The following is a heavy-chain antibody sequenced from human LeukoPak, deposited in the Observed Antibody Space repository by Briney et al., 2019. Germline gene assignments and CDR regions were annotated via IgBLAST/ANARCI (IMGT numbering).Heavy chain of an antibody. D-gene: IGHD2-15*01. Sequence: PSETLSLTCAVYGGSFSGYYWSWIRQPPGKGLEWIGEINHSGSTNYNPSLKSRVTISVDTSKNQFSLKLSSVTAADTAVYYCARGLGVVVVVAATRYFDYWGQGTLVTVSS. V-gene: IGHV4-34*01. CDR2: INHSGST. CDR1: GGSFSGYY. CDR3: ARGLGVVVVVAATRYFDY. J-gene: IGHJ4*02.